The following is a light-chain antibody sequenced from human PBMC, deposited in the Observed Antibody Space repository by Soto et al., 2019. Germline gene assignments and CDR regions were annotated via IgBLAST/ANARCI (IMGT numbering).Light chain of an antibody. Sequence: DIQMTQSPSTLSASVGDRVTNTCRASQSISSWLAWYQQKPGKAPKLLIYKASSLESGIPSRFSGSGSGTEFTLTISSLQTDDFATYYCQQYNSYWTFGQGTKVEIK. CDR1: QSISSW. CDR2: KAS. CDR3: QQYNSYWT. J-gene: IGKJ1*01. V-gene: IGKV1-5*03.